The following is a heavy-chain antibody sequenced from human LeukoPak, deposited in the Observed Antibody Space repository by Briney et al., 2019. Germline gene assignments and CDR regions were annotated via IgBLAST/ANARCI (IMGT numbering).Heavy chain of an antibody. V-gene: IGHV4-59*01. J-gene: IGHJ5*02. CDR3: ERAQSSRMELWKLQNWSVR. CDR1: GGSISSYC. D-gene: IGHD1-26*01. CDR2: IYYSGST. Sequence: SETLSLTCIVSGGSISSYCWRWIRQPPGKGLEWIGYIYYSGSTNYNPSLKSRVTISVDTSKNQFSLKISSVTAADSAVYYCERAQSSRMELWKLQNWSVRWGQGTLVTVSS.